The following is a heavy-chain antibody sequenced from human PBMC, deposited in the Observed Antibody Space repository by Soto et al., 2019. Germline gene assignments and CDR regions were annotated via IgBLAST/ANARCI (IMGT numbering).Heavy chain of an antibody. CDR1: GFTVSITY. CDR2: IYSDGHT. J-gene: IGHJ4*02. V-gene: IGHV3-66*01. CDR3: GPRKYRASTAGFDD. D-gene: IGHD2-2*01. Sequence: GGSLRLSCAASGFTVSITYMTWVRHVPGKGLEWVSIIYSDGHTYYTDSVKGRFTVSRDRSNNTLYLQMNSLRVENAAIYYCGPRKYRASTAGFDDWGKGTPVTVPS.